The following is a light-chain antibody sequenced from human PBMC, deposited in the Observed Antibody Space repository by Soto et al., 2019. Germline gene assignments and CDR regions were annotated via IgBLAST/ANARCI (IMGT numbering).Light chain of an antibody. CDR3: KQYGSSPT. Sequence: EIVMTQSPATLSLSPGQRASLSCRASQSVSSHLAWYQQKRGQAPRLLIYDASSRATGIQARFSGSGSGTDFTLTISRLEPEDFAVYYCKQYGSSPTCGQGTRLEIK. J-gene: IGKJ5*01. V-gene: IGKV3-20*01. CDR2: DAS. CDR1: QSVSSH.